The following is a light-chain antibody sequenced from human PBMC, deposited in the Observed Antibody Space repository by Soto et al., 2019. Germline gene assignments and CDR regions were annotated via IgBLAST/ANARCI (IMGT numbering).Light chain of an antibody. CDR2: GNS. J-gene: IGLJ1*01. CDR1: SSNIGAGYD. V-gene: IGLV1-40*01. CDR3: QSDDSSLSAHYV. Sequence: QAVVTQPPSVSGAPGQRVTISCTGSSSNIGAGYDVHWYQQLPGTAPKLLIYGNSNRPSGVPDRFSGSKSGTSASLAITGLQAEDEADYYCQSDDSSLSAHYVFGTGTKLTVL.